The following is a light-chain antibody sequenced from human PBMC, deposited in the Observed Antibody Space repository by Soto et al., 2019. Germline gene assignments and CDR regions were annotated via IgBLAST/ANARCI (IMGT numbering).Light chain of an antibody. Sequence: QSALTQPASVSGSPGQSITISCTGTSSDVGGYNYVSWYQQYPGKVPKLMIYDVSNRPSGVSNRFSGSKSGNTASLTISGLQAEDEADYYCSSYTISNTLVFGSGTKVTVL. CDR2: DVS. CDR3: SSYTISNTLV. V-gene: IGLV2-14*01. CDR1: SSDVGGYNY. J-gene: IGLJ1*01.